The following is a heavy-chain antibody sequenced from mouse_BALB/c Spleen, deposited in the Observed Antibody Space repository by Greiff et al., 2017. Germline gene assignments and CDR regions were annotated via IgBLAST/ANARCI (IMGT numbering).Heavy chain of an antibody. Sequence: EVQRVESGGGLVKPGGSLKLSCAASGFTFSSYTMSWVRQTPEKRLEWVATISSGGGNTYYPDSVKGRFTISRDNAKNNLYLQMSSLRSEDTALYYCARCPYYYGSSDYFDYWGQGTTLTVSS. V-gene: IGHV5-9*03. CDR1: GFTFSSYT. J-gene: IGHJ2*01. CDR2: ISSGGGNT. CDR3: ARCPYYYGSSDYFDY. D-gene: IGHD1-1*01.